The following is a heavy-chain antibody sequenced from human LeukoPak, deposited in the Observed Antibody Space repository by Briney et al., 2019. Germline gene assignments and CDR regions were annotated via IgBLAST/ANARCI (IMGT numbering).Heavy chain of an antibody. D-gene: IGHD4-17*01. CDR2: ISWNSGSI. J-gene: IGHJ1*01. V-gene: IGHV3-9*01. Sequence: GGSLRLSCAASGFTFDDYAMHWVRQAPGKGLEWVSGISWNSGSIGYADSVKGRFTISRDNAKNSLYLQMNSLRAEDTALYYCAKTTRLYGDYVYFQHWGQGTPVTAS. CDR3: AKTTRLYGDYVYFQH. CDR1: GFTFDDYA.